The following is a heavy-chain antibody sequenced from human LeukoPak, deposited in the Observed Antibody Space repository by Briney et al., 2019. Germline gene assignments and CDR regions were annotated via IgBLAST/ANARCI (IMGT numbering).Heavy chain of an antibody. CDR2: IYPGGSET. Sequence: GESLKISFQGLGYRFSSYWNAWVRPRPGKGLEWMGIIYPGGSETRYDPSFQGQVTISADRSTSTAYLQWSSLRASDTAMYYCARASRDGYNQNFDHWGQGTLVTVSS. CDR1: GYRFSSYW. V-gene: IGHV5-51*01. D-gene: IGHD5-24*01. J-gene: IGHJ4*02. CDR3: ARASRDGYNQNFDH.